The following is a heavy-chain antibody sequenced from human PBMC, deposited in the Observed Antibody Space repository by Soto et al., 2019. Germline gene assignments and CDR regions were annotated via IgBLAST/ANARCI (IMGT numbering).Heavy chain of an antibody. J-gene: IGHJ4*02. V-gene: IGHV3-23*01. CDR1: GFTFSSYA. CDR3: AETYKPHYYGSGSYYNPFDY. D-gene: IGHD3-10*01. Sequence: EVQLLESGGGLVQPGGSLRLSCAASGFTFSSYAMSWVRQAPGKGLEWVSAISGSGGSTYYADSVKGRFTISRDNSKNTLYLQMNSLRAEDTAVYYCAETYKPHYYGSGSYYNPFDYWGQGTLVTVSS. CDR2: ISGSGGST.